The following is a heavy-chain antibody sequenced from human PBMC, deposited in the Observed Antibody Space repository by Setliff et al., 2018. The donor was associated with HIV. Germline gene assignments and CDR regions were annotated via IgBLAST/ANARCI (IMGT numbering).Heavy chain of an antibody. CDR3: AKEGTSGWVLIDY. CDR2: ISASSSFK. Sequence: GGSLRLSCVASGFNFNSYGINWVRQAPGKGLEWVSSISASSSFKHYADSVKGRFTISRDKSTNTLYLQMNSLRLEDTAVYYCAKEGTSGWVLIDYWGQGTLVTVSS. D-gene: IGHD2-2*01. CDR1: GFNFNSYG. J-gene: IGHJ4*02. V-gene: IGHV3-21*01.